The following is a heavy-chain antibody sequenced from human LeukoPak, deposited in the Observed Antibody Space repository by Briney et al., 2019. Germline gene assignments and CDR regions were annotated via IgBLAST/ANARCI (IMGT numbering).Heavy chain of an antibody. CDR1: GFTFSSYD. V-gene: IGHV3-23*01. CDR2: ISGSGGST. D-gene: IGHD3-9*01. J-gene: IGHJ6*03. CDR3: AKDLGTYDDDLTGYVHYYFYMDV. Sequence: GGSLRLSCAASGFTFSSYDMSWVRQAPGKGLEWVSSISGSGGSTYYADSVKGRFTISRDNTKNSLYVQVNNLRAEDVVVHYCAKDLGTYDDDLTGYVHYYFYMDVCGKGTTITISS.